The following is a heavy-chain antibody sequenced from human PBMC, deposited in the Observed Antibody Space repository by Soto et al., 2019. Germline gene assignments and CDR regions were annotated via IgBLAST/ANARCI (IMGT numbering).Heavy chain of an antibody. V-gene: IGHV3-23*01. CDR3: AKDLSRSPIAVAGTEFDY. J-gene: IGHJ4*02. CDR1: GFTFSSYA. D-gene: IGHD6-19*01. CDR2: ISGSGGST. Sequence: EVQLLESGGGLVQPGGSLRLSCAASGFTFSSYAMSWVRQAPGKGLEWVSAISGSGGSTYYADSVKGRFTISRDNSKNTLYLQMNSLRAEDTAVYYCAKDLSRSPIAVAGTEFDYWGQGTLVTVSS.